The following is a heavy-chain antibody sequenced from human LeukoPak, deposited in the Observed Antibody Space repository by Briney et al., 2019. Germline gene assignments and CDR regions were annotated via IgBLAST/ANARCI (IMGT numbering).Heavy chain of an antibody. Sequence: ASETLSLTCTVSGGSISTISSGTYYGGWIRQPPGKGLEWIGSINYIGSTDYNPSLKSRVTISIDTSKNQFSLKLSSVTAADTAVYYCARVVPGGFDYWGQGTLVTVSS. CDR1: GGSISTISSGTYY. J-gene: IGHJ4*02. D-gene: IGHD3-16*01. V-gene: IGHV4-39*01. CDR2: INYIGST. CDR3: ARVVPGGFDY.